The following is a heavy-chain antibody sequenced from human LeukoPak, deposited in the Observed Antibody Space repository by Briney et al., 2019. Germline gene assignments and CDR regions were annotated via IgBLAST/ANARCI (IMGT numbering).Heavy chain of an antibody. J-gene: IGHJ4*02. CDR3: ARVRYRGYAGGSDY. Sequence: SETLSLTCAVYGGSFSGYYWSWIRQPPGKGLEWIGEINHSGSTNYNPSLKSRVTISVDTSKNQFSLKLSSVTAADTAVYYCARVRYRGYAGGSDYWGQGTLVTVSS. D-gene: IGHD5-12*01. V-gene: IGHV4-34*01. CDR2: INHSGST. CDR1: GGSFSGYY.